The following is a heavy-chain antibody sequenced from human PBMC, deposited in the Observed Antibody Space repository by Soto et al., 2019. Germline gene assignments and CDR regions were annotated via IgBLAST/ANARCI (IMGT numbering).Heavy chain of an antibody. Sequence: SETLSLTCTVSGGSISSYYWSWIRQPPGKGLEWIGYIYYSGSTNYNPSLKSRVTISVDTSKNQFSLKLSSVTAADTAVYYCARVGHGDNFDYWGQGTLVTVSS. V-gene: IGHV4-59*01. CDR2: IYYSGST. D-gene: IGHD4-17*01. CDR3: ARVGHGDNFDY. J-gene: IGHJ4*02. CDR1: GGSISSYY.